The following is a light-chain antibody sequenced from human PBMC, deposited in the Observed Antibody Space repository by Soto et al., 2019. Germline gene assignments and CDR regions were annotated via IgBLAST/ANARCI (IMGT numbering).Light chain of an antibody. CDR3: QPRAIWPYT. Sequence: EIVLTQSPATLSLSPGERATLSCRASQSVSRSLAWYQQKPGQAPRLLIYDASNRAAGIPARFSGTGSGTDFRLTISSLEPEDFELYFCQPRAIWPYTFGPGTKLEIK. CDR1: QSVSRS. V-gene: IGKV3-11*01. J-gene: IGKJ2*01. CDR2: DAS.